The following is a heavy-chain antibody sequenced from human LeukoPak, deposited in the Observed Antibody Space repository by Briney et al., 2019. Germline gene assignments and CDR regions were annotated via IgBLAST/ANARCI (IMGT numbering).Heavy chain of an antibody. D-gene: IGHD2-2*01. Sequence: GGSLRLSCAASGLTFSGSWITWIRQAPGKGLEWVASMKPDGSEKWYADSVKGRFTISRDNSKNSLYLQLNSLRAEDTALYYCAKDGGNIVVVPAARDRPADHYYYYYMDVWGKGTTVTISS. V-gene: IGHV3-7*01. J-gene: IGHJ6*03. CDR1: GLTFSGSW. CDR2: MKPDGSEK. CDR3: AKDGGNIVVVPAARDRPADHYYYYYMDV.